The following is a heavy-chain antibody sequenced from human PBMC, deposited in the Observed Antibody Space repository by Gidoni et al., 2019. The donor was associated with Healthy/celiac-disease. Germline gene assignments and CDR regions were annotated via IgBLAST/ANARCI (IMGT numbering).Heavy chain of an antibody. Sequence: QVQLVESGGGLVKPGGSLRLSCAASGFPFSDYYMSWIRQAPGKGLEWVSYISSSSSYTNYADSVKGRFTISRDNAKNSLYLQMNSLRAEDTAVYYCARDVGDIAARPDAFDIWGQGTMVTVSS. CDR1: GFPFSDYY. D-gene: IGHD6-6*01. V-gene: IGHV3-11*06. CDR3: ARDVGDIAARPDAFDI. J-gene: IGHJ3*02. CDR2: ISSSSSYT.